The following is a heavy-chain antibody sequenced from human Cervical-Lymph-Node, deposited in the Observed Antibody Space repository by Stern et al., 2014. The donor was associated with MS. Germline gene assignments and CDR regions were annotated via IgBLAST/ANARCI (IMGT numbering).Heavy chain of an antibody. CDR1: GFTVSRAY. V-gene: IGHV3-53*01. CDR2: ITNVGST. CDR3: ARDTSSPERSDW. Sequence: EVKLVESGGGVIQPGGSLRLSCTASGFTVSRAYMTWVRPAPGKGLEWVSLITNVGSTFYTDSVKGRFTISRDDSKNTVYLHMTSLRAEDTAMYYCARDTSSPERSDWWGQGTLVTVSS. J-gene: IGHJ4*02. D-gene: IGHD1-1*01.